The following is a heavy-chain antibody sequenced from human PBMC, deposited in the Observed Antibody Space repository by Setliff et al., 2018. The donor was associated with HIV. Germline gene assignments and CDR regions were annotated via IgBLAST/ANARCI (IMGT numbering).Heavy chain of an antibody. V-gene: IGHV4-39*07. CDR1: GGSFSSDSYY. Sequence: PSETLSLTCSVSGGSFSSDSYYWGWIRQFPGKGLEWIGSIYYSGSTYYHPSLKSRVTISLDTSKNQFSLKLSSVTAADTAVYYCASGVFIGYWWSYFGMDVWGQGTTVTVSS. CDR3: ASGVFIGYWWSYFGMDV. CDR2: IYYSGST. D-gene: IGHD3-9*01. J-gene: IGHJ6*02.